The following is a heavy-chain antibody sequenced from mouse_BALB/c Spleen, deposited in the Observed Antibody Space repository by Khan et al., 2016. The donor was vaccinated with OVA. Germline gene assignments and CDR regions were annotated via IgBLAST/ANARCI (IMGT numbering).Heavy chain of an antibody. CDR1: GYTFTTYT. D-gene: IGHD2-14*01. CDR3: AKEGAYYRSDGWFAY. CDR2: IIPSTDYT. Sequence: QVQLQQPGAELARPGASVKMSCKASGYTFTTYTIHWVKQRPGQGLEWIGYIIPSTDYTTYNQKFKDKATLTADKSSSTAYMQLSSLTSDDSAVYDCAKEGAYYRSDGWFAYWGQGTLVTVSA. J-gene: IGHJ3*01. V-gene: IGHV1-4*01.